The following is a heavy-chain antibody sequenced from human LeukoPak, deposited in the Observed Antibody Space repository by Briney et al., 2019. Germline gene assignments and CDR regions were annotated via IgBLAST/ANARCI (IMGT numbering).Heavy chain of an antibody. V-gene: IGHV3-30*18. J-gene: IGHJ4*02. Sequence: PGGSLRLSCAASGFTFSSYGMHWVRQAPGKGLEWVAVISYDGSNKYYADSVKGRFTISRDNSKNTLYLQMNSLRAEDTAVYYCAKGGEWFGELLNYWGQGTLVTVSS. CDR2: ISYDGSNK. CDR3: AKGGEWFGELLNY. D-gene: IGHD3-10*01. CDR1: GFTFSSYG.